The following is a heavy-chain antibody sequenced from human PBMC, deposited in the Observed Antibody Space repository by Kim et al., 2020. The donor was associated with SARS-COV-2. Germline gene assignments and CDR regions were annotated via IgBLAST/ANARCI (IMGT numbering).Heavy chain of an antibody. J-gene: IGHJ4*02. CDR3: TTSGTYYDFWSGHILRYYFDY. D-gene: IGHD3-3*01. Sequence: GGSLRLSCAASGFTFSNAWMSWVRQAPGKGLEWVGRIKSKTDGGTTDYAAPVKGGFTISRDDSKNTLYLQMNSLKTEDTAVYYCTTSGTYYDFWSGHILRYYFDYWGQGTLVTVSS. CDR1: GFTFSNAW. CDR2: IKSKTDGGTT. V-gene: IGHV3-15*01.